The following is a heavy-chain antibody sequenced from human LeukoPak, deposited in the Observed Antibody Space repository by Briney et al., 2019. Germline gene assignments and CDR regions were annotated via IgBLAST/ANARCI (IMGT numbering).Heavy chain of an antibody. CDR3: ARDEAAAMRDYYYYGMDV. CDR1: GYSFTSYW. V-gene: IGHV3-33*01. Sequence: GESLKISCKGSGYSFTSYWIGWVRQAPGKGLEWVAVIWYDGSNKYYADSVKGRFTISRDNSKNTLYLQMNSLRAEDTAVYYCARDEAAAMRDYYYYGMDVWGQGTTVTVSS. J-gene: IGHJ6*02. D-gene: IGHD2-2*01. CDR2: IWYDGSNK.